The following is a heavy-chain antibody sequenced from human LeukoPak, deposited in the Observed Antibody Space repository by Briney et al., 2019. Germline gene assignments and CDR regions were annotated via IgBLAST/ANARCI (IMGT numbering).Heavy chain of an antibody. CDR3: ARGTDTAMVVFDY. CDR1: GGTFSSYA. CDR2: IIPIFGTA. D-gene: IGHD5-18*01. J-gene: IGHJ4*02. Sequence: SVKVSCKASGGTFSSYAISWVRQAPGQGLEWIGGIIPIFGTANYAQKFQGRVTITADESTSTAYMELSSLRSEDTAVYYCARGTDTAMVVFDYWGQGTLVTVSS. V-gene: IGHV1-69*01.